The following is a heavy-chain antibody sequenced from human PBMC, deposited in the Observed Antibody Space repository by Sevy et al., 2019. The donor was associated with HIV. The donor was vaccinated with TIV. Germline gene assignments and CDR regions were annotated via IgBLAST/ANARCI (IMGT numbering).Heavy chain of an antibody. Sequence: GGSLRLSCAASEFIFSDYAMNWVRQTPGKGLEWVSSINGKGRSTHYADSVEGRFTISRDNSKNTLYLQMNSLRAEDTAVYHCAKTINSGGGAVPAANYYYYGMDVWGQGTTVTVSS. J-gene: IGHJ6*02. CDR3: AKTINSGGGAVPAANYYYYGMDV. V-gene: IGHV3-23*01. D-gene: IGHD2-2*01. CDR1: EFIFSDYA. CDR2: INGKGRST.